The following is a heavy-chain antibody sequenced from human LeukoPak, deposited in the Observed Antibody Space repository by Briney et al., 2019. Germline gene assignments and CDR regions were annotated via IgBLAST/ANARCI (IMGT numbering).Heavy chain of an antibody. J-gene: IGHJ4*02. CDR3: ARAPGTVTTIDY. CDR2: ISYDGSNK. Sequence: QPGGSLRLSCAASGFTFSSYAMHWVRQAPGKGLEWVAVISYDGSNKYYADSVKGRFTISRDNSKNTLYLQMNSLRAEDTAVYYCARAPGTVTTIDYWGQGTLVTASS. CDR1: GFTFSSYA. V-gene: IGHV3-30-3*01. D-gene: IGHD4-17*01.